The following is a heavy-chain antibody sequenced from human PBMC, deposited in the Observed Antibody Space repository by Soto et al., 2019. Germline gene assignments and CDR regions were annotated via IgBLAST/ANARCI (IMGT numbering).Heavy chain of an antibody. J-gene: IGHJ4*02. CDR1: GFNFANYA. CDR2: ISGTGRRT. V-gene: IGHV3-23*01. Sequence: PGGSLRLSCGSSGFNFANYAMGWVRQAPGKGLEWVSGISGTGRRTYYADSVRGRFSISRDNSKNTVDLQINSLRAEDTAVYYCAKVANVGVVVEYFDHWGQGSLVTVSS. D-gene: IGHD3-3*01. CDR3: AKVANVGVVVEYFDH.